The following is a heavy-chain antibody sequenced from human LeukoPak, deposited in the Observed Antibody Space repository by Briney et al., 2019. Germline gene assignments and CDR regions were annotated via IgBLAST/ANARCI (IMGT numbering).Heavy chain of an antibody. V-gene: IGHV1-3*01. CDR3: ARGGYSGYDGAYGMDV. D-gene: IGHD5-12*01. J-gene: IGHJ6*02. Sequence: ASVKVSCKASEYIFISYAVHWMRQALGQRLEWMGWINVGNGNTKYSQKFQGRVTITRDTSANIVFMELSSLTSEDTGVYYCARGGYSGYDGAYGMDVWGQGTTVTVSS. CDR2: INVGNGNT. CDR1: EYIFISYA.